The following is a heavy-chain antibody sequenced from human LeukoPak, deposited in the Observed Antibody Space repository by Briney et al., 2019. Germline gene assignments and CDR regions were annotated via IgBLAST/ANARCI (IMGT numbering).Heavy chain of an antibody. CDR2: IKPDGSEK. CDR3: ARGHWFDP. J-gene: IGHJ5*02. CDR1: GFTFSTYW. V-gene: IGHV3-7*03. Sequence: GGSLRLSCVASGFTFSTYWMSWVRQGPGKGLEWVAYIKPDGSEKSYVDSVKGRFTISRGNAKNSLYLQMNSLRAEDTAVYSCARGHWFDPWGQGTLVTVSS.